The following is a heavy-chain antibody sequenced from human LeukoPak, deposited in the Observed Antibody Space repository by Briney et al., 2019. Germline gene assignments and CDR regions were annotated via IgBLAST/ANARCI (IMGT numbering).Heavy chain of an antibody. CDR1: GFTFSSYS. Sequence: GGSLRLSCAASGFTFSSYSMNWVRQAPGKGLEWVSSISSSSSYIYYADSVKGRFTISRDNAKNSLYLQMNSLRAEDTAVYYCARGGYSSSWHTWFDPWGQGTLVTVSS. CDR3: ARGGYSSSWHTWFDP. V-gene: IGHV3-21*01. CDR2: ISSSSSYI. J-gene: IGHJ5*02. D-gene: IGHD6-13*01.